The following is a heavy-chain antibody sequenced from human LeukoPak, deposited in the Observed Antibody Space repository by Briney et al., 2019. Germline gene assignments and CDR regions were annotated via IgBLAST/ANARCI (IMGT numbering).Heavy chain of an antibody. CDR2: IKQDGSEK. CDR3: ARLIVVANFDI. V-gene: IGHV3-7*01. D-gene: IGHD2-15*01. J-gene: IGHJ3*02. CDR1: RFTLSSYW. Sequence: GGSLRLSCAASRFTLSSYWMSWVRHAPGKGLEWVANIKQDGSEKYYVDSVKGRFTISRDNAKNSLYLQMNSLRAEDTAVYYCARLIVVANFDIWGQGTMVTVSS.